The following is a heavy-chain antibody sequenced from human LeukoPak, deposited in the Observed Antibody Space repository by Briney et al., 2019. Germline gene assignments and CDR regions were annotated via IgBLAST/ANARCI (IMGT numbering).Heavy chain of an antibody. CDR1: GGSISSYY. Sequence: PSETLSLTCTVSGGSISSYYWSWIRQPPGKGLEWIGYIYYSGSTNYNPSLKSRVTISVDTSKNQFSLKLSSVTAADTAVYYCARDPSGSYSRAFDIWGQGTMVTVSS. D-gene: IGHD1-26*01. CDR2: IYYSGST. CDR3: ARDPSGSYSRAFDI. J-gene: IGHJ3*02. V-gene: IGHV4-59*01.